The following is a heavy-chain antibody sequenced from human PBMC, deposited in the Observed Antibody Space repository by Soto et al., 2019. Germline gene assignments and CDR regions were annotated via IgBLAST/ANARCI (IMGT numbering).Heavy chain of an antibody. CDR1: GFSFSSYT. J-gene: IGHJ4*02. Sequence: EVQLLESGGALVQPGGSLRLSCAASGFSFSSYTMRWVRQAPGKGLEWVSAISGSGSTIYYADSVKGRFTISRDNSRNTLYLQMNSRRADDTAVYYCAKASGYYFDYWGQGTLVTVSS. CDR3: AKASGYYFDY. D-gene: IGHD5-12*01. CDR2: ISGSGSTI. V-gene: IGHV3-23*01.